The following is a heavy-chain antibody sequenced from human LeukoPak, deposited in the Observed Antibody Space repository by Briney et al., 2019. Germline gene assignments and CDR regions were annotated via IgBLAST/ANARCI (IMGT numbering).Heavy chain of an antibody. CDR1: GFTFSDYE. D-gene: IGHD3-10*02. J-gene: IGHJ4*02. CDR2: ISTSGSTT. Sequence: GGSLRLSCVASGFTFSDYEINWVRQAPGKGLEWVSCISTSGSTTYYTDSVKGRFTISRDNARNSLFLQMNTLTDEDTAVYYCARGALHVFDYWGQGTSVTVSS. V-gene: IGHV3-48*03. CDR3: ARGALHVFDY.